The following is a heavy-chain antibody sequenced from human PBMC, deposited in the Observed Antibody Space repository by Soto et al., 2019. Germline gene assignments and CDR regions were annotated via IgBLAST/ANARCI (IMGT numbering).Heavy chain of an antibody. V-gene: IGHV3-9*01. D-gene: IGHD7-27*01. CDR2: ISWKSGSI. CDR1: GFTFDDYA. J-gene: IGHJ6*02. CDR3: AKDGSTGDYYYYGMDV. Sequence: EVQLVESGGGLVQPGRSLRLSCAASGFTFDDYAMHWVRQAPGKGLEWVSGISWKSGSIGYADSVKGRFTISRDNAKNSLYLQMNSLRAEDTALYYCAKDGSTGDYYYYGMDVWGQGTTVTVSS.